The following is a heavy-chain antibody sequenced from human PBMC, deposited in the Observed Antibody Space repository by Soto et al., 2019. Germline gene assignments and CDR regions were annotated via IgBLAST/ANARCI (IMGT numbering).Heavy chain of an antibody. CDR1: GASMSSGGYH. D-gene: IGHD6-6*01. CDR2: IYYSVST. V-gene: IGHV4-31*03. J-gene: IGHJ5*02. CDR3: ARDRHNNFFDP. Sequence: QVQLQESGPGLVKPSQTLSLTCTVSGASMSSGGYHWTWIRQSPGKGLEWIGYIYYSVSTYYNPSLESRVAISLDTSRSQFSLTLHSVTAADTAIYYCARDRHNNFFDPWGQGTLVTVSS.